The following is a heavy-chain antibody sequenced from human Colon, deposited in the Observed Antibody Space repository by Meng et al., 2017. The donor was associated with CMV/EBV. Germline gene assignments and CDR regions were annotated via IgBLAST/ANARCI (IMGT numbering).Heavy chain of an antibody. D-gene: IGHD5-24*01. V-gene: IGHV4-34*01. CDR1: GGSFSGYY. CDR3: ARGPGRWLQLFDY. CDR2: INHSGST. J-gene: IGHJ4*02. Sequence: GSLRLSCAVYGGSFSGYYWSWIRQPPGKGLEWIGEINHSGSTNYNPSLKSRVTISVDTSKNQFSLKLSSVTAADTAVYYCARGPGRWLQLFDYWGQGTLVTVSS.